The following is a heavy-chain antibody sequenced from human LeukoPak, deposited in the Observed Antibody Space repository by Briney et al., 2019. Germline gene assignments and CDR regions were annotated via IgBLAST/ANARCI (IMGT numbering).Heavy chain of an antibody. Sequence: ASVTVSCKASGYTFTSYGISWVRQAPGQGLEWMGWISAYNGNTNYAQKLQGRVTMATDTSTSTAYMELRSLRSDDTAVYYCASSYYYDSSGYPDAFDIWGQGTMVTVSS. J-gene: IGHJ3*02. D-gene: IGHD3-22*01. CDR1: GYTFTSYG. V-gene: IGHV1-18*01. CDR3: ASSYYYDSSGYPDAFDI. CDR2: ISAYNGNT.